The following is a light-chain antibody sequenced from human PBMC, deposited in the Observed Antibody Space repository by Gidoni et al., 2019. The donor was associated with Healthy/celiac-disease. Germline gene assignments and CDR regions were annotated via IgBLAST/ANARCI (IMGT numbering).Light chain of an antibody. CDR2: KAS. CDR3: QQYNSYSFT. Sequence: DIQITQSPSTLSASVGDRVTITCRARQSISSWLAWYQQKPGKAPKLLIYKASSLESGVPSRFRGSGSGTEFTLTISSLQPDDFATYYCQQYNSYSFTFGPGTKVDIK. V-gene: IGKV1-5*03. J-gene: IGKJ3*01. CDR1: QSISSW.